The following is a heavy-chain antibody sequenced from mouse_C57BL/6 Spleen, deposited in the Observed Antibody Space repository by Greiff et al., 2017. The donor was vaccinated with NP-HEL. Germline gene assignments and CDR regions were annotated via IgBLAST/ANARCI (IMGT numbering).Heavy chain of an antibody. Sequence: QVQLQQPGAELVKPGASVKMSCKASGYTFTSYWITWVKQRPGQGLEWIGDIYPGSGSTNYNEKFKSKATLTVDTSSSTAYMQLSSLTSEDSAVYYCARGGLLRLAWFAYWGQGTLVTVSA. CDR3: ARGGLLRLAWFAY. CDR2: IYPGSGST. CDR1: GYTFTSYW. D-gene: IGHD1-1*01. V-gene: IGHV1-55*01. J-gene: IGHJ3*01.